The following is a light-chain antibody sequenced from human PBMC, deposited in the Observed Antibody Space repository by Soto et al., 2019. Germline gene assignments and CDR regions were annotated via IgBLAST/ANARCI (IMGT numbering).Light chain of an antibody. CDR3: QTWGTGIRV. CDR1: SGHSSYA. Sequence: QSVLTQAPSASASLGASVKLTCTMSSGHSSYAIAWHQQQPEKGPRYLMKLNSDGSHSKGDGIPDRFSGSGSGAERYLSISCLQSEDEADYYCQTWGTGIRVFGGGTKLTVL. J-gene: IGLJ3*02. CDR2: LNSDGSH. V-gene: IGLV4-69*01.